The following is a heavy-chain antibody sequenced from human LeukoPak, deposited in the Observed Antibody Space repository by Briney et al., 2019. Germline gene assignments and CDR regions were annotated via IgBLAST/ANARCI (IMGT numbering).Heavy chain of an antibody. CDR2: ILSSGAT. J-gene: IGHJ5*02. V-gene: IGHV3-23*01. CDR3: ATAKYDYGDPVGWFDP. D-gene: IGHD4-17*01. Sequence: GGSLRLSCAASGLPFSTSAMTWVRQAPGKGLEWISHILSSGATYYAESVRGRFTISRDNSKNTLYLLTTTLRAEDSAVYYCATAKYDYGDPVGWFDPWGQGTLVTVSS. CDR1: GLPFSTSA.